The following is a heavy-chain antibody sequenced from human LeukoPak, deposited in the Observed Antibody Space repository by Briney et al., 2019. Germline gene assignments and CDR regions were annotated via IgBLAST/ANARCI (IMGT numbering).Heavy chain of an antibody. CDR3: ARDYTYGDYTNWYFDL. CDR1: GGSISSGDYY. D-gene: IGHD4-17*01. V-gene: IGHV4-30-4*08. Sequence: SETLSLTCTVSGGSISSGDYYWGWIRQPPGKGLEWIGYIYYSGSTYYNPSLKSRVTISVDTSKNQFSLKLSSVTAADTAVYYCARDYTYGDYTNWYFDLWGRGTLVTVSS. CDR2: IYYSGST. J-gene: IGHJ2*01.